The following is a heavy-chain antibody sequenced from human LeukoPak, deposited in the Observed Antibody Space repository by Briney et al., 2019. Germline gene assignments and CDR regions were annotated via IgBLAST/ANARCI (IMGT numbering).Heavy chain of an antibody. D-gene: IGHD6-19*01. Sequence: PGRSLRLSCAASGFTFDDYAMPWVRQAPGKGLEWVSAISSNSGSTCYADSVKGRFTISRDNAKNSVYLQMNSLRAEDMALYYCAKAKGRGAGSFDNWGQGTLVTVSS. V-gene: IGHV3-9*03. CDR3: AKAKGRGAGSFDN. CDR1: GFTFDDYA. CDR2: ISSNSGST. J-gene: IGHJ4*02.